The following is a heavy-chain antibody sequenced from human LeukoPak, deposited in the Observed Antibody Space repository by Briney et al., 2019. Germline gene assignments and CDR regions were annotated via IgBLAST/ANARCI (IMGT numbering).Heavy chain of an antibody. J-gene: IGHJ4*02. Sequence: SETLSLTCTVSGGSISSNNYYWGWIRQPPGKGLEWIGTIYYSGSTYYNPSLKSRVTISVDTSKNQFSLKLSSVTAADTAVYYCAVSAGDYSDYWGQGTLVTVSS. V-gene: IGHV4-39*01. D-gene: IGHD3-10*01. CDR1: GGSISSNNYY. CDR3: AVSAGDYSDY. CDR2: IYYSGST.